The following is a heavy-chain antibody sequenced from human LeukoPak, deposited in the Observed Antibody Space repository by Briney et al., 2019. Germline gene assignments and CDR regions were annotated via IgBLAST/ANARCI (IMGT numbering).Heavy chain of an antibody. CDR2: INHSGST. D-gene: IGHD6-19*01. CDR1: GGSFSGYY. V-gene: IGHV4-34*01. Sequence: SETLSLTCAVYGGSFSGYYWSWIRQPPGKGLEWIGEINHSGSTNYNPSLKSRVTISVDKSKNQFSLKLSSVTAADTAVYYCARDRHSSGWYYYYYMDVWGKGTTVTV. J-gene: IGHJ6*03. CDR3: ARDRHSSGWYYYYYMDV.